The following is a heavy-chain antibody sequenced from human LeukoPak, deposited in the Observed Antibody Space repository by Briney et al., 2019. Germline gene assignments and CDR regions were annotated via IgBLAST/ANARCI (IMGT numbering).Heavy chain of an antibody. V-gene: IGHV4-30-2*01. Sequence: SQTLSLTCAVSGGSISSGGYSWSWIRQPPGKGLEWIGYIYHSGSTYYNPSLKSRVTISVGRSKNQFSLKLSSVTAADTAVYYCARNDYGGHLYYFDYWGQGTLVTVSS. D-gene: IGHD4-23*01. CDR2: IYHSGST. J-gene: IGHJ4*02. CDR3: ARNDYGGHLYYFDY. CDR1: GGSISSGGYS.